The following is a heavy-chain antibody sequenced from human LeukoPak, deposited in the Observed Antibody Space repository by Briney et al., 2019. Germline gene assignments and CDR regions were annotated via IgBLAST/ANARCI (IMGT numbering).Heavy chain of an antibody. CDR1: GGSFSGYY. J-gene: IGHJ4*02. V-gene: IGHV4-34*01. D-gene: IGHD3-10*01. CDR3: ARDFGYYYGSGSYYQAFDY. Sequence: SETLSLTCAVYGGSFSGYYWSWIRQPPGKGLEWIGEINHSGSANYNPSLKSRVTISVDTSKNQLSLKLSSVTAADTAVYYCARDFGYYYGSGSYYQAFDYWGQGTLVTVSS. CDR2: INHSGSA.